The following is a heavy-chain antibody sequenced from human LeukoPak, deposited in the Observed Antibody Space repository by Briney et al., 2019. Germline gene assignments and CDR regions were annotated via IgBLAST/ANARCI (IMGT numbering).Heavy chain of an antibody. V-gene: IGHV1-46*01. D-gene: IGHD5-24*01. CDR2: INPSGGST. Sequence: ASVKVSCKAFGYTFTRYYMHWVRQAPGQGPEWMGVINPSGGSTIYVQKFQGRVTLTRDLSTNTDNLELRSLRSEDTAVYYCARDNSVRDEAWWFNPWGQGTLVTVSS. J-gene: IGHJ5*02. CDR1: GYTFTRYY. CDR3: ARDNSVRDEAWWFNP.